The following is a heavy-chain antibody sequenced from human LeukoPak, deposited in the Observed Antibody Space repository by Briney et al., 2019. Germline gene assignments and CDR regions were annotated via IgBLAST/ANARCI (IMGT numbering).Heavy chain of an antibody. CDR3: ARDPGRVVAALDY. Sequence: GRSLRLSCAASGFTFSSYAMHWVRQAPGKGPEWVAVISYDGSNKYYADSVKGRFTISRDNSKNTLYLQMNSLRAEDTAVYYCARDPGRVVAALDYWGQGTLVTVSS. J-gene: IGHJ4*02. CDR2: ISYDGSNK. V-gene: IGHV3-30*04. CDR1: GFTFSSYA. D-gene: IGHD2-15*01.